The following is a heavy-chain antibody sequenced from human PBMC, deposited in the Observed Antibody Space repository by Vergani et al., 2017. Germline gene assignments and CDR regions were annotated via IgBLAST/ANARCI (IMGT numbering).Heavy chain of an antibody. CDR1: GFSLNTPRVS. D-gene: IGHD1-7*01. CDR2: IYLNDDQ. J-gene: IGHJ6*03. CDR3: GYRKTECGTTGCFYPFYYYYYMDV. V-gene: IGHV2-5*04. Sequence: QITLKESGPKLVKPTQTLTLTCTFSGFSLNTPRVSVAWIRQPPGKALDWLALIYLNDDQHYSPSLNNRVTITKDTSKNQVVLTMTNMDYVDTGTYYCGYRKTECGTTGCFYPFYYYYYMDVWGKGTTVTVSS.